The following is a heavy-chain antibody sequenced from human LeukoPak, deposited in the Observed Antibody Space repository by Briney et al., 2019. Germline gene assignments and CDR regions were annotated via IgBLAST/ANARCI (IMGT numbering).Heavy chain of an antibody. D-gene: IGHD6-19*01. CDR2: ISSSSSYI. J-gene: IGHJ4*02. Sequence: PGGSLRPSCAASGFTFSSYSMNWVRQAPGKGLEWVSSISSSSSYIYYADSVKGRFTISRDNAKNSLYLQMNSLRAEDTAVYCCARDRRSGYSSGWPRFDYWGQGTLVTVSS. CDR1: GFTFSSYS. V-gene: IGHV3-21*01. CDR3: ARDRRSGYSSGWPRFDY.